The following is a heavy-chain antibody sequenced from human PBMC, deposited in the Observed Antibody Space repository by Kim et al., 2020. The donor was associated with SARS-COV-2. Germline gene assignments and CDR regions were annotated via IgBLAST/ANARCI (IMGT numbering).Heavy chain of an antibody. CDR3: AHSMEQWRYFDY. J-gene: IGHJ4*02. V-gene: IGHV2-5*01. D-gene: IGHD6-19*01. Sequence: RYSPSMKSRLTITKDTSKNQVVLTMTNMDPVDTATYYCAHSMEQWRYFDYWGQGTLVTVSS.